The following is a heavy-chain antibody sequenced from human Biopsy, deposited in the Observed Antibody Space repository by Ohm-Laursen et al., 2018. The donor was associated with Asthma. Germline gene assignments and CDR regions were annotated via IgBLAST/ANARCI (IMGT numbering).Heavy chain of an antibody. V-gene: IGHV3-21*01. Sequence: SLRLSCTASGFTFGDYWMSWVRQVPGKGLEWVSSISSTSTYIYYADSVKGRFTISRDNAKNSLYLQMNSLRAEDTAVYCCSRDRGESGYDFGRYDYWGQGTLVTVSS. D-gene: IGHD5-12*01. CDR3: SRDRGESGYDFGRYDY. CDR2: ISSTSTYI. CDR1: GFTFGDYW. J-gene: IGHJ4*02.